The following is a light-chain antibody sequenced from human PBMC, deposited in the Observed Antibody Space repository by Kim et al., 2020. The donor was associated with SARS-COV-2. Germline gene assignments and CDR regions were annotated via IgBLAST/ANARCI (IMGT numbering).Light chain of an antibody. J-gene: IGKJ5*01. V-gene: IGKV3-11*01. CDR1: QSVSTY. Sequence: EIVLTQFPATLSLSPGEIATLSCRDSQSVSTYLSWYQQKPGQAPRLLIYDASIRATGIPARFSGGGSGADFTLTISSLEHEDFAIYYCKQRSNWPKITFGQGTRLEIK. CDR2: DAS. CDR3: KQRSNWPKIT.